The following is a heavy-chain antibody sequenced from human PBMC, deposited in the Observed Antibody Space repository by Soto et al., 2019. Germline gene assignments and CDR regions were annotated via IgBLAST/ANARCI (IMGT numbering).Heavy chain of an antibody. D-gene: IGHD3-9*01. Sequence: ASGKVSCKASGYTFTSYAMHWVRQAPGQRLEWMGWINAGNGNTKYSQKFQGRVTITRDTSASTAYMELSSLRSEDTAVYYCARVLRYFDWLSDYGMDVWGQGTTVTVSS. CDR3: ARVLRYFDWLSDYGMDV. J-gene: IGHJ6*02. CDR2: INAGNGNT. V-gene: IGHV1-3*01. CDR1: GYTFTSYA.